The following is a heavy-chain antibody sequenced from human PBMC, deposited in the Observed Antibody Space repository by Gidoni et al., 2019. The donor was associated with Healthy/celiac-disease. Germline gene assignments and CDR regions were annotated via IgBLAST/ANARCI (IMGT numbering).Heavy chain of an antibody. V-gene: IGHV3-30*18. CDR2: ISYDGSNK. CDR1: GFTFSSYG. CDR3: AKGAYGSGSYTVY. Sequence: QVQLVESGGGVVQPGRSLRLSCAAPGFTFSSYGMHWVRQAPGKGLEWVAVISYDGSNKYYADSVKGRFTISRDNSKNTLYLQMNSLRAEDTAVYYCAKGAYGSGSYTVYWGQGTLVTVSS. J-gene: IGHJ4*02. D-gene: IGHD3-10*01.